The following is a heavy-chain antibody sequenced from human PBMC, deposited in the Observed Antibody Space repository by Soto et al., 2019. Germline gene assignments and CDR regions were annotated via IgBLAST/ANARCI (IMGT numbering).Heavy chain of an antibody. CDR3: ARGGDYYDSSGYHTDSFDY. CDR1: GGSITSGDYY. D-gene: IGHD3-22*01. V-gene: IGHV4-31*03. Sequence: QVQLQESGPGLVKPSQTLSLTCIVSGGSITSGDYYWSWIRQHPGKGLEWIGYLYSSGSTYYNPSLKSRVTISVDMSKNRFSLELTSVTAADTAVYYCARGGDYYDSSGYHTDSFDYWGQGTLVTVSS. J-gene: IGHJ4*02. CDR2: LYSSGST.